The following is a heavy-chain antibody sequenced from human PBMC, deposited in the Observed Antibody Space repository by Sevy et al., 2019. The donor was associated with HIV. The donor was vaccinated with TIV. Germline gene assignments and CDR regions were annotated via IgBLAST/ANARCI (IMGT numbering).Heavy chain of an antibody. J-gene: IGHJ4*02. CDR2: ISAYNGNT. CDR1: GYTFTSYG. V-gene: IGHV1-18*01. CDR3: ASMYYDILTGYYSLDY. D-gene: IGHD3-9*01. Sequence: ASVKVSCKASGYTFTSYGISWVRQAPGQGLEWMGWISAYNGNTNYAQKLQGRVTMTTDTSTSTAYMELRSLRSDDTAVYYWASMYYDILTGYYSLDYWGQGTLVTVSS.